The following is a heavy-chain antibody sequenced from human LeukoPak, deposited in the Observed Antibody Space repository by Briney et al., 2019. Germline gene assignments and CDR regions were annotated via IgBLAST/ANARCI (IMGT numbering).Heavy chain of an antibody. Sequence: GGSLILSCAAAGFTFSSYAMHWVRQAPGKGLEWVAVISYDESNKYYADCVKGRFNIYRDNSKNTLYLQMNSLRDEDTAVYYCARDRDSSGYFDYWGQGTLVNVSS. V-gene: IGHV3-30*04. D-gene: IGHD3-22*01. J-gene: IGHJ4*02. CDR3: ARDRDSSGYFDY. CDR1: GFTFSSYA. CDR2: ISYDESNK.